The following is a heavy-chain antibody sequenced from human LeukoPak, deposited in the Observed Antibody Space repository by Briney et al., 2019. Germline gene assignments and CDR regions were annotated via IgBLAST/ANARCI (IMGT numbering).Heavy chain of an antibody. CDR2: ISGSGGST. CDR3: AKVLGIVGATTGFDY. V-gene: IGHV3-23*01. Sequence: GGSLRLSCAASGFTFSSYAMSWVRQAPGKGLEWVSAISGSGGSTYYADSVKGRFTISRDNSKNTLYLQMNSLRAEDTAVYYCAKVLGIVGATTGFDYWGQGTLVTVSS. D-gene: IGHD1-26*01. CDR1: GFTFSSYA. J-gene: IGHJ4*02.